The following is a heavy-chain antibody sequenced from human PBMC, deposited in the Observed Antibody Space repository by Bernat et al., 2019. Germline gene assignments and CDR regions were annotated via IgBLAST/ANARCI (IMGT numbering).Heavy chain of an antibody. J-gene: IGHJ4*02. CDR1: GFTFSSNY. D-gene: IGHD2-15*01. V-gene: IGHV3-66*01. Sequence: EVQLVESGGGLVKPGGSLRLSCAASGFTFSSNYMSWVRQAPGKGLEWVSVIYSGGSTYYADSVKGRFTISRDNSKNTLYLQMNSLRAEDTAVYYCAREGCSGGSCYSVFDYWGQGTLVTVSS. CDR3: AREGCSGGSCYSVFDY. CDR2: IYSGGST.